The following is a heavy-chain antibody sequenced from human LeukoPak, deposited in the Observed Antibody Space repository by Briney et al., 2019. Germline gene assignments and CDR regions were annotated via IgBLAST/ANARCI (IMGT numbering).Heavy chain of an antibody. V-gene: IGHV3-9*01. CDR2: ISWNSGSI. Sequence: GGSLRLSCAASGFTFDDYAMHWVRQAPGKGLEWVSGISWNSGSIGYADSVKGRFTISRDNAKNSLYLQMNSLRAEDTALYYCANLLSDIGIAAADPDAFDIWGQGTMVTVSS. D-gene: IGHD6-13*01. CDR1: GFTFDDYA. CDR3: ANLLSDIGIAAADPDAFDI. J-gene: IGHJ3*02.